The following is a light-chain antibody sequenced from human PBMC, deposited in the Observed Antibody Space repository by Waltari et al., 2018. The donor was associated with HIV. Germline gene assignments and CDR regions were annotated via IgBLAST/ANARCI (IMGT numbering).Light chain of an antibody. CDR1: QSISTY. V-gene: IGKV1-39*01. J-gene: IGKJ1*01. CDR2: GTS. CDR3: QRSFAPPRA. Sequence: DIQVTQSPSSLSASVGDRVTITCRTSQSISTYLNWYQQRPGKAPKLLIYGTSTLQSGVPARFSGSGSGTDFTLTSSTLQPEDCATYYCQRSFAPPRAFGHGTKVEV.